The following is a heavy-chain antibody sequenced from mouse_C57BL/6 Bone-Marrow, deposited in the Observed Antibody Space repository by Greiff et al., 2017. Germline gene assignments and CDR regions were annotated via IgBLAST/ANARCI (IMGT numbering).Heavy chain of an antibody. CDR3: AGYYDYDGDMDY. Sequence: VQLTESGPELVKPGASVKISCKASGYSFTDYNMNWVKQSNGKSLEWIGVINPNYGTTSYHQKFKGKATLTVDQSSSTAYMQLNSLTSEDSAVYYWAGYYDYDGDMDYWGQGTSVTVSA. CDR2: INPNYGTT. V-gene: IGHV1-39*01. J-gene: IGHJ4*01. CDR1: GYSFTDYN. D-gene: IGHD2-4*01.